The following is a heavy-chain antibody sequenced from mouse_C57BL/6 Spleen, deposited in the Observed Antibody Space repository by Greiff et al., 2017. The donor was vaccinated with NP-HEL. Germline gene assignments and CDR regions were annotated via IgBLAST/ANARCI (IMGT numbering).Heavy chain of an antibody. Sequence: VQLQQPGAELVKPGASVKLSCKASGYTFTSYWMHWVKQRPGQGLEWIGMIHPNSGSTNYNEKFKSKATLTVDKSSSTAYMQLSSLTSEDSAVYYCARVNYSNYGFAYWGQGTLVTVSA. CDR3: ARVNYSNYGFAY. CDR1: GYTFTSYW. CDR2: IHPNSGST. J-gene: IGHJ3*01. D-gene: IGHD2-5*01. V-gene: IGHV1-64*01.